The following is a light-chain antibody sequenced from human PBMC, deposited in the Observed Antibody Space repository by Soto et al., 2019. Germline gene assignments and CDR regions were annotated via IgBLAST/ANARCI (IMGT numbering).Light chain of an antibody. CDR1: SSDVGGYNY. Sequence: QSALTQPRSVSGSPGQSVTISCTGTSSDVGGYNYVSWYQQHPGKAPKLIIYDVSKRPSGVPDRFSGSKSGNTASLTISGLQAEDEADYYCCSYAGSYRGYVFGTGTKLTVL. V-gene: IGLV2-11*01. CDR3: CSYAGSYRGYV. CDR2: DVS. J-gene: IGLJ1*01.